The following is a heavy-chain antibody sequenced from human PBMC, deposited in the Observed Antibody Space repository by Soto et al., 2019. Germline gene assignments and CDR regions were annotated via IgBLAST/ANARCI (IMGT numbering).Heavy chain of an antibody. CDR2: ISGSGGST. J-gene: IGHJ6*03. Sequence: PGGSLRLSCAASGFTFSSYAMSWVRQAPGKGLEWVSAISGSGGSTYYADSVKGRFTISRDNSKNTLYLQMNSLRAEDTAVYYCAKDVVATYYYYMDVWGKGTTVTVSS. V-gene: IGHV3-23*01. CDR1: GFTFSSYA. CDR3: AKDVVATYYYYMDV. D-gene: IGHD5-12*01.